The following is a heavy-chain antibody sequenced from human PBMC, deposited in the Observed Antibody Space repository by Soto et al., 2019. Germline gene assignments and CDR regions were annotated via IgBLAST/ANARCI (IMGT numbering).Heavy chain of an antibody. CDR3: ARDHGMADLVFYYYYGMDV. V-gene: IGHV1-69*01. CDR2: IIPIFGTA. D-gene: IGHD6-6*01. J-gene: IGHJ6*02. Sequence: QVQLVQSGAEVQKPGSSVKVSCKASGGTFSSYAISWVRQAPGQGLEWMGGIIPIFGTANYAQKFQGRVTITADESTSTAYMELSSLRSEDTAVYYCARDHGMADLVFYYYYGMDVWGQGTTVTVSS. CDR1: GGTFSSYA.